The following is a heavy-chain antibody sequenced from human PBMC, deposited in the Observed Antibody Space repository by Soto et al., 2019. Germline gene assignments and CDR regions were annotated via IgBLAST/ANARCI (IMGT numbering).Heavy chain of an antibody. V-gene: IGHV1-18*01. J-gene: IGHJ4*02. CDR3: ARVESGQYFDY. CDR2: ISAYNGNT. Sequence: EASVKVSCKASGGTFSSYAISWVRQAPGQGLEWMGWISAYNGNTNYAQKLQGRVTMTTDTSTSTAYMELRSLRSDDTAVYYCARVESGQYFDYWGQGTLVTVSS. D-gene: IGHD2-15*01. CDR1: GGTFSSYA.